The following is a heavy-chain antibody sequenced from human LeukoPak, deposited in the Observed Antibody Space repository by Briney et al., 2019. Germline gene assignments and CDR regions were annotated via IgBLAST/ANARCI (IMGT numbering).Heavy chain of an antibody. V-gene: IGHV5-51*01. J-gene: IGHJ4*02. D-gene: IGHD6-6*01. CDR2: IYPGDSDT. Sequence: GESLEISRQGSGFRFTSFWIGRGRQVPGKGLEGMGIIYPGDSDTRYSPPFQGQVTISADKSISTAYLQWSSLKASDTAMYYCARHPGIAARQVDYWGQGTLVTVSS. CDR3: ARHPGIAARQVDY. CDR1: GFRFTSFW.